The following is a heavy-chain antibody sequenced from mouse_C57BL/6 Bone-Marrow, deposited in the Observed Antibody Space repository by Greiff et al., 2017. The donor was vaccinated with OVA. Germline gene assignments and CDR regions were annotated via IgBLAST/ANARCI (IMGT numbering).Heavy chain of an antibody. CDR3: TREGVLGWYFDV. CDR1: GYTFTSYW. D-gene: IGHD1-1*01. J-gene: IGHJ1*03. V-gene: IGHV1-5*01. CDR2: IYPGNSDT. Sequence: VQLQQSGTVLARPGASVKMSYKTSGYTFTSYWMHWVKQRPGQGLEWIGAIYPGNSDTSYNQKFKGKAKLTAVTSASTAYMELSSLTNEDSAVYYCTREGVLGWYFDVWGTGTTVTVSS.